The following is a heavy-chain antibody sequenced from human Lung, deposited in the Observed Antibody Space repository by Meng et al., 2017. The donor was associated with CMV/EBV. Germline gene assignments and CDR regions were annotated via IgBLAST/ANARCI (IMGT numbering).Heavy chain of an antibody. CDR1: GFTFSGYW. CDR3: ATDCTFGSCSHTGYYSYYYGMGV. J-gene: IGHJ6*02. Sequence: GGSLRLXCAASGFTFSGYWMTWVRQAPGKGLEWVANIKQDGSEEYYVDSVKGRFTISRDNAKYTLYLQMNSLRAEDTAVYYCATDCTFGSCSHTGYYSYYYGMGVWXQGTTVTVSS. V-gene: IGHV3-7*01. CDR2: IKQDGSEE. D-gene: IGHD2-15*01.